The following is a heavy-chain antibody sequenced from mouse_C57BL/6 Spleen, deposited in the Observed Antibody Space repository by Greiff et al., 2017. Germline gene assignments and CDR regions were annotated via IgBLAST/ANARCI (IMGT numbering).Heavy chain of an antibody. CDR1: GFTFSSYA. V-gene: IGHV5-4*01. J-gene: IGHJ2*01. Sequence: EVKLVESGGGLVKPGGSLKLSCAASGFTFSSYAMSWVRQTPEKRLEWVATISDGGSYTYYPDNVKGRFTISRDNAKNNLYLQMSHLKSEDTAMYYCARDSLFDYWGQGTTLTVSS. CDR2: ISDGGSYT. CDR3: ARDSLFDY.